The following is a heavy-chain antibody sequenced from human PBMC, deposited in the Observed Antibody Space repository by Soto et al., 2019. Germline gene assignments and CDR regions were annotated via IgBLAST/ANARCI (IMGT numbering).Heavy chain of an antibody. CDR1: GVTVNSYV. Sequence: GWALELSCAACGVTVNSYVIHWVRQAPGKGLEWVAVIWYDGSNKYYADSVKGRFTISRDNSKNTLYLQMNSLRAEDTAVYYCARDISPYYYDSSPYGMDVWGQGTTVTVSS. CDR2: IWYDGSNK. CDR3: ARDISPYYYDSSPYGMDV. D-gene: IGHD3-22*01. V-gene: IGHV3-33*01. J-gene: IGHJ6*02.